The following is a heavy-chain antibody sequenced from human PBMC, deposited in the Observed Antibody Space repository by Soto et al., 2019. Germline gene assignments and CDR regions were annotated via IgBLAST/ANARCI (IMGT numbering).Heavy chain of an antibody. CDR2: ITDSGDST. CDR1: GFTFFTYA. CDR3: AKDTPVVTSIFDY. D-gene: IGHD2-21*02. Sequence: PGGSLRLSCAASGFTFFTYAMSWVRQAPGKGLEWVSSITDSGDSTYYADSVKGRFTISRGNSKNTLYLQMKSLRAEDTAVYYCAKDTPVVTSIFDYWGQGTLVTVSS. V-gene: IGHV3-23*01. J-gene: IGHJ4*02.